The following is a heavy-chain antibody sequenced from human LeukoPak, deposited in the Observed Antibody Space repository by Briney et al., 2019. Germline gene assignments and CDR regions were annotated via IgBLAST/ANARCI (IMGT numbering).Heavy chain of an antibody. V-gene: IGHV1-69*06. CDR3: ASGLLGYCSGGSCYGIDY. CDR2: IIPIFGTA. D-gene: IGHD2-15*01. CDR1: GYTFTSYY. J-gene: IGHJ4*02. Sequence: ASVKVSCKASGYTFTSYYIHWVRRAPGQGLEWMGGIIPIFGTANYAQKFQGRVTITADKSTSTAYMELSSLRSEDTAVYYCASGLLGYCSGGSCYGIDYWGQGTLVTVSS.